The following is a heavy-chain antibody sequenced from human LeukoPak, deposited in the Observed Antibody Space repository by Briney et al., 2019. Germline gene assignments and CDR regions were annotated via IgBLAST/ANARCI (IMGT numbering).Heavy chain of an antibody. CDR3: ARDYGGRYCGSGGNWFDP. Sequence: ASVKVSCKASGYTFTSYGISWVRQAPGQGLEWMGWISAYNGNTNYAQKLQGRVTMTTDTSTSTAYMELRSLRSDDTAVYYCARDYGGRYCGSGGNWFDPWGQGTLVTVSS. D-gene: IGHD3-10*01. V-gene: IGHV1-18*01. CDR2: ISAYNGNT. J-gene: IGHJ5*02. CDR1: GYTFTSYG.